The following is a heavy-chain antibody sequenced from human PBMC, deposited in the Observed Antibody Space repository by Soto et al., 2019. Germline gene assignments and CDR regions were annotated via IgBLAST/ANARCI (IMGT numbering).Heavy chain of an antibody. V-gene: IGHV1-46*03. Sequence: QAQVVQSGAEARAPGASVKVSCKAYGYIFTSYYIHCVRQAPGQGLEYLGVAYPHAATTYVAQKFQGRITATMDRYTSTVDMELTSLTPEDTAVYYGARERDRAYWFDPWGQGTLVTVSS. CDR3: ARERDRAYWFDP. CDR2: AYPHAATT. CDR1: GYIFTSYY. J-gene: IGHJ5*02.